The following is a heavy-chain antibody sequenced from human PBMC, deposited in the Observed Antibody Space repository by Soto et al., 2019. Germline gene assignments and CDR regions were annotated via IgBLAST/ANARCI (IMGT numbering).Heavy chain of an antibody. D-gene: IGHD6-19*01. V-gene: IGHV4-34*01. J-gene: IGHJ5*02. CDR1: GGSFSGYY. Sequence: QVQLQQWGAGLLKPSETLSLTCAVYGGSFSGYYWSWIRQPPGKGLEWIGEINHSGSTNYNPSRKRRVTISVDTSKNQYSRKLSSVTAADTAVYYCARGAGYSSGGGWFDPWGQGTLVTVSS. CDR2: INHSGST. CDR3: ARGAGYSSGGGWFDP.